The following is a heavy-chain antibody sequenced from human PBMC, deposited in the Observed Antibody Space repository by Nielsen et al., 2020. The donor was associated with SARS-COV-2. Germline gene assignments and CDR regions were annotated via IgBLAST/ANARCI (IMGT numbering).Heavy chain of an antibody. CDR2: IYYSGST. CDR1: GGSISSSNW. V-gene: IGHV4-39*01. Sequence: SQTLSLTCAVSGGSISSSNWWTWVRQPPGKGLEWIGSIYYSGSTYYNPSLKSRVTISVDTSKNQFSLKLSSVTAADTAVYYCARSVHYYDFWSGSKYFDYWGQGTQVTVSS. D-gene: IGHD3-3*01. CDR3: ARSVHYYDFWSGSKYFDY. J-gene: IGHJ4*02.